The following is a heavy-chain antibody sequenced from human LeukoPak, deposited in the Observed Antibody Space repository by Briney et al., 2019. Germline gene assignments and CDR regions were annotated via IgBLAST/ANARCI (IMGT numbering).Heavy chain of an antibody. Sequence: GASVKVSCKASGYTFTSYYMHWVRQAPGQGLEWMGIINPGGGSTSYAQKFQGRVTMTRDTSTSTVYMELSSLRSEDTAVYYCARDTYYDSSGYYYQGRTYFDYWGQGTLVTVSS. CDR2: INPGGGST. CDR3: ARDTYYDSSGYYYQGRTYFDY. J-gene: IGHJ4*02. V-gene: IGHV1-46*01. CDR1: GYTFTSYY. D-gene: IGHD3-22*01.